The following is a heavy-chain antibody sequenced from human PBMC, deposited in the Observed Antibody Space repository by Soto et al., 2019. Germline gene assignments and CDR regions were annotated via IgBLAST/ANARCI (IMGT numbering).Heavy chain of an antibody. CDR2: ISYDGSNK. CDR1: GFTFSSYS. V-gene: IGHV3-30*18. Sequence: GGSLRLSCAASGFTFSSYSMHWVRQAPGKGLEWVAVISYDGSNKYYADSVKGRFTISRDNSKNTLYLQMNSLRAEDTAVYYCAKVSAVVGAFFFDYWGQGTLVTVSS. CDR3: AKVSAVVGAFFFDY. D-gene: IGHD1-26*01. J-gene: IGHJ4*02.